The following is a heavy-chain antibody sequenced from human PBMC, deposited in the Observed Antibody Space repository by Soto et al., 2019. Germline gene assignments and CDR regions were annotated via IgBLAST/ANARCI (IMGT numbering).Heavy chain of an antibody. CDR2: IIPIFGTA. D-gene: IGHD6-19*01. V-gene: IGHV1-69*06. J-gene: IGHJ4*02. CDR3: AIFRVTGIAVAGRAPAY. Sequence: ASVKVSCKASGGTFSSYAISWVRQAPGQWLEWMGGIIPIFGTANYAQKFQGRVTITADKSTSTAYMELSSLRSEDTAVYYCAIFRVTGIAVAGRAPAYWGQGTLVTVSS. CDR1: GGTFSSYA.